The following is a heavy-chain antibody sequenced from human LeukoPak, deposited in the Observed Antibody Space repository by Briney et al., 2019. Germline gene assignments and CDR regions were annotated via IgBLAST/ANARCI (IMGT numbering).Heavy chain of an antibody. V-gene: IGHV3-48*03. Sequence: GXSLRXSCAASGFTFSSYEMNWVRQAPGKGLEGVSYISSSGSTIYYADSVKGRFTISRDNAKNSLYLQMNSLRAEDTVVYYCVRDRQWGSESEDHWGQGTLVTVSS. D-gene: IGHD6-19*01. J-gene: IGHJ4*02. CDR3: VRDRQWGSESEDH. CDR1: GFTFSSYE. CDR2: ISSSGSTI.